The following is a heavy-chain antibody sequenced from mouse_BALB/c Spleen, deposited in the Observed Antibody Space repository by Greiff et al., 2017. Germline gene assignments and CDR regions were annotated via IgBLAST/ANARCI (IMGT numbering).Heavy chain of an antibody. Sequence: LQQPGSELVRPGASVKLSCKASGYTFTSYWMHWVKQRPGQGLEWIGNIYPGSGSTNYDEKFKSKATLTVDTSSSTAYMQLSSLTSEDSAVYYCTRNGYYVHFFDYWGLGTTLTVSS. V-gene: IGHV1S22*01. D-gene: IGHD2-3*01. CDR1: GYTFTSYW. CDR2: IYPGSGST. J-gene: IGHJ2*01. CDR3: TRNGYYVHFFDY.